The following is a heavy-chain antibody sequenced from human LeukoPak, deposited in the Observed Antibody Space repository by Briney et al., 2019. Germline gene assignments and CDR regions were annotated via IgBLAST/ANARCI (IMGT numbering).Heavy chain of an antibody. CDR3: AKDFPYYDFWSGSYFDY. J-gene: IGHJ4*02. CDR2: ISGSGGST. CDR1: GFTFSSYA. V-gene: IGHV3-23*01. D-gene: IGHD3-3*01. Sequence: GGSLRLSCAASGFTFSSYAMSWVRQAPGKGLEWVSAISGSGGSTYYADSVKGRFTISRDNSKNTLYLQMNSLRAEDTAVYYCAKDFPYYDFWSGSYFDYWGQGTLVTVSS.